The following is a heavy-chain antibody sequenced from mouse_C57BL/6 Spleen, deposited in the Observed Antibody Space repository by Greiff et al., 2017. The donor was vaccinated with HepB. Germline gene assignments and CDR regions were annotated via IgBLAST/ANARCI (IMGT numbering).Heavy chain of an antibody. J-gene: IGHJ4*01. CDR2: ISSGSSTI. Sequence: EVQVVESGGGLVKPGGSLKLSCAASGFTFSDYGMHWVRQAPEKGLEWVAYISSGSSTIYYADTVKGRFTISRDNAKNTLFLQMTSLRSEETAMYYCARRGYPYAMDYWGQGTSVTVSS. V-gene: IGHV5-17*01. D-gene: IGHD2-2*01. CDR3: ARRGYPYAMDY. CDR1: GFTFSDYG.